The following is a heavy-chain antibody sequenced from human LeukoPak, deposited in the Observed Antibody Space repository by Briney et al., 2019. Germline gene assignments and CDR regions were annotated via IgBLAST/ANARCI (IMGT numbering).Heavy chain of an antibody. CDR2: ISPGGGTT. CDR3: AKGPRGYSYGRFDY. V-gene: IGHV3-23*01. Sequence: GGSLRLSCAVSGFAFGSEAMSWVRQSPARGLEWVASISPGGGTTYYADYVKGRFTISRDNSKNTLYLQMNSLRAEDTAVYYCAKGPRGYSYGRFDYWGQGTLVTVSS. J-gene: IGHJ4*02. D-gene: IGHD5-18*01. CDR1: GFAFGSEA.